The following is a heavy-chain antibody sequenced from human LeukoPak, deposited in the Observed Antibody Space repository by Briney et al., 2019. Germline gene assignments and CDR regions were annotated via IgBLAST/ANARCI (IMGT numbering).Heavy chain of an antibody. J-gene: IGHJ4*02. V-gene: IGHV3-53*01. CDR2: IYSGGST. Sequence: GGSLRLSCAASGFIVSSNYMTWVRQAPGKGLEWVSIIYSGGSTYYADSVKGRFTISRDNSRNTVYLQMNSLRAGDTAVYYCARDLGYCTNGVCHTRFDYWGQGTLVAVSS. CDR1: GFIVSSNY. CDR3: ARDLGYCTNGVCHTRFDY. D-gene: IGHD2-8*01.